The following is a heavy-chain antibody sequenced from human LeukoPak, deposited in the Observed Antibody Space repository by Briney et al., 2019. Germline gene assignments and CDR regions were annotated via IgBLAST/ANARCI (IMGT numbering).Heavy chain of an antibody. CDR3: ARGPGSSPDFDN. CDR1: GFTFSTYW. D-gene: IGHD6-6*01. Sequence: GESLRLSCAASGFTFSTYWMHWVRQAPGKGLVWVSHINTDGSSTNYADSVKGRFTISRDNAKNTVYLQMNSLRAEDTAVYYCARGPGSSPDFDNWGQGTLVTVSS. J-gene: IGHJ4*02. CDR2: INTDGSST. V-gene: IGHV3-74*01.